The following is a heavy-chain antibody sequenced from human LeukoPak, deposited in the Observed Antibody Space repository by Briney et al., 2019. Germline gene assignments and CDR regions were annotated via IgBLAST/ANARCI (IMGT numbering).Heavy chain of an antibody. CDR1: GFTFSNYA. CDR3: ARVGDSSGSNDY. V-gene: IGHV3-20*04. J-gene: IGHJ4*02. Sequence: GGSLRLSCAASGFTFSNYAMSWVRQAPGKGLEWVSGINWNGGSTGYADSVKGRFTISRDNAKNSLYLQMNSLRAEDTALYYCARVGDSSGSNDYWGRGTLVTVSS. CDR2: INWNGGST. D-gene: IGHD3-22*01.